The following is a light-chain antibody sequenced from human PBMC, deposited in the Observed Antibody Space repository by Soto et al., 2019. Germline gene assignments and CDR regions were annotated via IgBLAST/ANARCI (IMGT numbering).Light chain of an antibody. CDR1: SNDVGSYNR. V-gene: IGLV2-18*02. CDR2: EVS. J-gene: IGLJ2*01. Sequence: QSALTQPPSVSGSPGQSVTISCTGTSNDVGSYNRVSWYQQPPGTAPKLMIYEVSNRPSGVPDRFSGSKSGNTASLSISGLQAEDEADYYFSSYTSTSTVVFGGGTKLTVL. CDR3: SSYTSTSTVV.